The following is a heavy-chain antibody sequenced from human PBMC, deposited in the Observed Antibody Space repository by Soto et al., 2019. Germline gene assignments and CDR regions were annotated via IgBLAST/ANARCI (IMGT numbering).Heavy chain of an antibody. CDR3: ARALARNYVDYFDY. CDR1: GGSISSYY. J-gene: IGHJ4*02. V-gene: IGHV4-59*01. Sequence: SETLSLTCTVSGGSISSYYWSWIRQPPGKGLEWIGYIYYSGSTNYNPSLKSRVTISVDTSKNQFSLKLSSVTAADTAVYYCARALARNYVDYFDYWGQGTLVTVSS. CDR2: IYYSGST. D-gene: IGHD4-4*01.